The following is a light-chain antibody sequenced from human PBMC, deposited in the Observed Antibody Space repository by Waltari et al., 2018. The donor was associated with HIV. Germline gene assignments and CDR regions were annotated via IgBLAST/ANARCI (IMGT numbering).Light chain of an antibody. CDR2: EST. CDR3: QSFDSVVTSSV. CDR1: SSNIGPRYD. V-gene: IGLV1-40*01. J-gene: IGLJ2*01. Sequence: QSMLTQPPSVSGAPGQRVPISCSGSSSNIGPRYDVNWYQHIPGTAPNLLIYESTNRPSGVPDRFSAFTSGTSASLAITGLQAEDEADYYCQSFDSVVTSSVFGGGTKLTVL.